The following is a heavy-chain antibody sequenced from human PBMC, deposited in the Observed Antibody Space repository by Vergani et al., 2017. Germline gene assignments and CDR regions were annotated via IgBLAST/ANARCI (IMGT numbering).Heavy chain of an antibody. Sequence: QLQLQESGAGLKKPSETLSLSCRVSGYSISRCHYYWGFIRQAPGKGLEWIGSTSSSGSPYYNPTLNSRLVFSVDTSKNLFSLRLKSVTAADTAFYYCARGVAMDVWGAGRTVIV. CDR3: ARGVAMDV. J-gene: IGHJ6*02. CDR1: GYSISRCHYY. V-gene: IGHV4-39*02. CDR2: TSSSGSP.